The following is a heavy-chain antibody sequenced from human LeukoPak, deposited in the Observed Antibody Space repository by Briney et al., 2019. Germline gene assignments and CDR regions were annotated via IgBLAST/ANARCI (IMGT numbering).Heavy chain of an antibody. J-gene: IGHJ3*02. CDR1: GYSFTSYW. Sequence: GASVKVSCKASGYSFTSYWIGWVRQMPGKGLEWMGIIYPGDSDTRYSPSFQGQVTISADKSISTAYLQWSSLKASDTAMYYCARLDYYDSSGYYYAAFDIWGQGTMVTVSS. D-gene: IGHD3-22*01. V-gene: IGHV5-51*01. CDR3: ARLDYYDSSGYYYAAFDI. CDR2: IYPGDSDT.